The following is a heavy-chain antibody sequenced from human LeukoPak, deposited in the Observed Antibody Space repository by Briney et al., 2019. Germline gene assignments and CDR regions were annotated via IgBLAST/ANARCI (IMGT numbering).Heavy chain of an antibody. CDR2: MNPNSGNT. D-gene: IGHD2-2*03. CDR1: GYTFTSYD. V-gene: IGHV1-8*01. CDR3: ASMDIVVVPPGDY. Sequence: ASVKVSCMASGYTFTSYDINWVRQAPGQGLEWMGWMNPNSGNTGYAQKFQGRVTMTRDTSISTAYMELSRLRSDDTAVYYCASMDIVVVPPGDYWGQGTLVTVSS. J-gene: IGHJ4*02.